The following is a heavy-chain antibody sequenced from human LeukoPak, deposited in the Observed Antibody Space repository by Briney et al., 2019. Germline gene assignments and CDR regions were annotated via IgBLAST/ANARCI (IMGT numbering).Heavy chain of an antibody. Sequence: SETLSLTCTVSGGSINNYYWSWIRQPPGKGLEWIGYIYYSGSTNYNPSLKSRVTISLDTSKNQFSLKLNSVTAADTAVYYCARIYCTSTSCYPGRGYFDYWGQGTLVTVSS. CDR3: ARIYCTSTSCYPGRGYFDY. CDR2: IYYSGST. J-gene: IGHJ4*02. V-gene: IGHV4-59*08. D-gene: IGHD2-2*01. CDR1: GGSINNYY.